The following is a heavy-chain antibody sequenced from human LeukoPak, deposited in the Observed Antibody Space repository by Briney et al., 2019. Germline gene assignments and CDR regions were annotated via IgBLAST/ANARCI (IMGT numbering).Heavy chain of an antibody. CDR1: GFAFSRYW. CDR2: IYRDGSDK. V-gene: IGHV3-74*01. D-gene: IGHD5-12*01. Sequence: GSLRLSCAASGFAFSRYWMHWVRQDPGKGLVWVSRIYRDGSDKIYADSVKGRFTISRDNAKNTLYLQMNSLTVEDTAVYYCVRDWDHYDFDSWGQGTLVTVSS. CDR3: VRDWDHYDFDS. J-gene: IGHJ5*01.